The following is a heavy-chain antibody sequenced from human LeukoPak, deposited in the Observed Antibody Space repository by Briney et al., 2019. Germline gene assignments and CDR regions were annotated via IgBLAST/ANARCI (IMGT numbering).Heavy chain of an antibody. D-gene: IGHD6-19*01. V-gene: IGHV4-34*01. CDR3: ARGQWLVLKYFDY. Sequence: SETLSLTCAVYGGSFSGYYWSWIRQPPGKGLEWIGEINHSGSTNYNPSLKSRVTISVDTSKNQFSLKLSSVTAADTAVYYCARGQWLVLKYFDYWGQGTLVTVSS. J-gene: IGHJ4*02. CDR2: INHSGST. CDR1: GGSFSGYY.